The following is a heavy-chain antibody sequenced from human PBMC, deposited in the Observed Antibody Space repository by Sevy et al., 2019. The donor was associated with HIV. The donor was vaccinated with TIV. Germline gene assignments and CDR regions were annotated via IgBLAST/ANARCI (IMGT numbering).Heavy chain of an antibody. CDR2: IWYDGSSK. J-gene: IGHJ4*02. V-gene: IGHV3-33*01. CDR3: ARDKLLPFTVTMVRGALSYYFDS. Sequence: GGSLRLSCAASGFTFSSYGMYWVRQAPGKGLEWVAVIWYDGSSKYYADSVKGRFTVSRDNSKNTLYLQMNSLRAEDTAVYYCARDKLLPFTVTMVRGALSYYFDSWGQGTLVTVSS. CDR1: GFTFSSYG. D-gene: IGHD3-10*01.